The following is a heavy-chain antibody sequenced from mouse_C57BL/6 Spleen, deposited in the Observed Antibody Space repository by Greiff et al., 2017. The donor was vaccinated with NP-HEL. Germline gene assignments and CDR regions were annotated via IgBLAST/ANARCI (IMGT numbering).Heavy chain of an antibody. CDR3: AWVYYGNYVGAMDY. V-gene: IGHV5-17*01. CDR2: ISSGSSTI. Sequence: EVKLMESGGGLVKPGGSLKLSCAASGFTFSDYGMHWVRQAPEKGLEWVAYISSGSSTIYYADTVKGRFTISRDNAKNTLFLQMTSRRSEDTAMYYCAWVYYGNYVGAMDYWGQGTSVTVSS. J-gene: IGHJ4*01. D-gene: IGHD2-1*01. CDR1: GFTFSDYG.